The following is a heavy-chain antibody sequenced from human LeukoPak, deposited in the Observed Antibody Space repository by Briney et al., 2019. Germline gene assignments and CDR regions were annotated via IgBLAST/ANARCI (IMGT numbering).Heavy chain of an antibody. CDR2: INTAADT. D-gene: IGHD1-7*01. CDR3: VRGVGVSRFNYLDP. V-gene: IGHV3-13*04. Sequence: GGSLRLSCAASGFAFSNYDMLWVRQATGKGLEWVSAINTAADTYYPDSVKGRFTISRDNSKNTLYLQMNSLRDDDTAVYYCVRGVGVSRFNYLDPWGQGTLVIVSS. J-gene: IGHJ5*02. CDR1: GFAFSNYD.